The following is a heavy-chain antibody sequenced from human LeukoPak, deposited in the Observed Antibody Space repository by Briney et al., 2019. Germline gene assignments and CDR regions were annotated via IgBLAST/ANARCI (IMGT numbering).Heavy chain of an antibody. J-gene: IGHJ4*02. Sequence: SETLSLTCTVSGGSISSGDYYWSWIRQPPGKGLEWIGYIYYSGSTYYNPSLKSRVTISVDTSKNQFSLKLSSVTAADTAVYYCARMTTVTPGRWYFDYWGQGTLVTVSS. CDR2: IYYSGST. CDR1: GGSISSGDYY. V-gene: IGHV4-30-4*08. CDR3: ARMTTVTPGRWYFDY. D-gene: IGHD4-17*01.